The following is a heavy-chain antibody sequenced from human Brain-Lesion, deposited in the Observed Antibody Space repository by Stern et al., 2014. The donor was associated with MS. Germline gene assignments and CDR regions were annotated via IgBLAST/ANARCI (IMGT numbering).Heavy chain of an antibody. CDR1: GASISSGTYF. Sequence: QLQLQESGPGLVKPSQTLSLTCTVSGASISSGTYFWTWIRQPAGKGLEWIGRISTSGSTTYNPSLKSRVTISLDTPKKEFSLKLSSVTAADTAVYYCARAYYYDTSGDSDAFNIWGQGTQVTVSS. CDR3: ARAYYYDTSGDSDAFNI. CDR2: ISTSGST. D-gene: IGHD3-22*01. V-gene: IGHV4-61*02. J-gene: IGHJ3*02.